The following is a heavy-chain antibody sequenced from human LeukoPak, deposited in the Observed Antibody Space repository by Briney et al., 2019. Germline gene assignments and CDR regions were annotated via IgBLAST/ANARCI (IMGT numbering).Heavy chain of an antibody. CDR1: GGSIRSSSNY. D-gene: IGHD2-15*01. Sequence: SETLSLTCTVSGGSIRSSSNYWAWTRQPPGKGLEGIGSIYYSGSTYYNPSLKSRVTISVDTSKNQFSLKLSSVTAADTAVYYCARHLGSTYCSGGSCYGGYYFDYWGQGTLVTVSS. CDR3: ARHLGSTYCSGGSCYGGYYFDY. V-gene: IGHV4-39*01. J-gene: IGHJ4*02. CDR2: IYYSGST.